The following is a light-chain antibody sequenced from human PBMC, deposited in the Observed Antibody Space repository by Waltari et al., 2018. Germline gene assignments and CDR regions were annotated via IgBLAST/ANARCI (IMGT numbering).Light chain of an antibody. CDR1: QSISTY. CDR2: AAS. Sequence: DIQMNQSPSSLSASIGGRVTVTCRASQSISTYLNWYQQKPGKAPNLLIFAASILQGGVPSRFSGSGSGTDFTLTISSLQPDDFATYYCQQTHSIPRTFGQGTKLEIK. V-gene: IGKV1-39*01. CDR3: QQTHSIPRT. J-gene: IGKJ2*01.